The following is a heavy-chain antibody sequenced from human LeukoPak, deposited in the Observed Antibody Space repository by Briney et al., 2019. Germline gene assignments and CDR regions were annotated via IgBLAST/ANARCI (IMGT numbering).Heavy chain of an antibody. D-gene: IGHD5-18*01. Sequence: GGSLRLSCAASGFTFSSYGMHWVRQAPGKGLEWVAFIRYDGNNKYYADSVKGRFTISRDNSKNTLYLQMNSLRAEDTAVYYCADTQPRGAFDIWGQGTMVTVSS. CDR1: GFTFSSYG. CDR3: ADTQPRGAFDI. V-gene: IGHV3-30*02. CDR2: IRYDGNNK. J-gene: IGHJ3*02.